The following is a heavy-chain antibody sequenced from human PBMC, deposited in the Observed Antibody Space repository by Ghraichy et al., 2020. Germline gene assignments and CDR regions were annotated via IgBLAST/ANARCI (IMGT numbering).Heavy chain of an antibody. CDR2: IYSGGST. CDR3: ARSSGDLGVSWVDY. Sequence: GGSLRLSCAASGFTVSSNYMSWVRQAPGKGLEWVSVIYSGGSTYYADSVKGRFTISRDNSKNTLYLQMNSLRAEDTAVYYCARSSGDLGVSWVDYWGQGTLVTVSS. V-gene: IGHV3-53*01. CDR1: GFTVSSNY. D-gene: IGHD2-15*01. J-gene: IGHJ4*02.